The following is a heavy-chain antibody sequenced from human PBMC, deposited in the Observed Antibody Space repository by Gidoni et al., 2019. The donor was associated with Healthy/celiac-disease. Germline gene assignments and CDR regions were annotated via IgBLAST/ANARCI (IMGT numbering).Heavy chain of an antibody. V-gene: IGHV3-9*01. J-gene: IGHJ6*02. CDR3: AKDIGCGCDCYSSLYYYYYYGMDV. D-gene: IGHD2-21*02. CDR2: ISWNSGSI. Sequence: EVQLVESGGGLVQPGRSLRLSCAASGFTFDAYAMHCVRRAPGKGLEWVSGISWNSGSIGYADSVKGRFTIYRDNAKHSLYLQMHSLRAEDTALYYCAKDIGCGCDCYSSLYYYYYYGMDVWGQGTTVTVSS. CDR1: GFTFDAYA.